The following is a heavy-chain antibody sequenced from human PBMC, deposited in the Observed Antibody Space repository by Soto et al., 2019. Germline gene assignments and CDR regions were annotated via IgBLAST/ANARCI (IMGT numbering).Heavy chain of an antibody. Sequence: PGGALRLPCEPSGFSFSDYTMNCIRHAPGKGLKWAALIIPCPNPYSADPAKGRFTISRDNSKKTVYLEIDSLKGDDTAVSHCAKERICIQGRFDSWGRVSLCAVAS. D-gene: IGHD2-15*01. V-gene: IGHV3-23*05. CDR2: IIPCPNP. CDR3: AKERICIQGRFDS. J-gene: IGHJ4*02. CDR1: GFSFSDYT.